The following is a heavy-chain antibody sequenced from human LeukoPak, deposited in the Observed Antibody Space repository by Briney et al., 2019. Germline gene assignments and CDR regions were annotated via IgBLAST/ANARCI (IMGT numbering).Heavy chain of an antibody. Sequence: GESLQISCKGSGYRFTSYWIGWVRQMPGKGLEWMGIIYPGDSDTRYSPSFQGQVTISADRSINTAYLQWSSLKASDTAMYYCARRSSHGGYYYIDYWGQGTLVTVSS. J-gene: IGHJ4*02. D-gene: IGHD3-10*01. CDR1: GYRFTSYW. CDR2: IYPGDSDT. V-gene: IGHV5-51*01. CDR3: ARRSSHGGYYYIDY.